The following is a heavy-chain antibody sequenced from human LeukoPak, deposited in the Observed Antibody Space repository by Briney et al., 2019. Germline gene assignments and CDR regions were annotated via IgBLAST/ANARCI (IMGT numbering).Heavy chain of an antibody. CDR3: ASRGSSWYYYYYGMDV. V-gene: IGHV4-34*01. D-gene: IGHD6-13*01. CDR1: GGSFSGCY. Sequence: SETLSLTCAVYGGSFSGCYWSWIRQPPGKGLEWIGEINHSGSTNYNPSLKSRVTISVDTSKNQFSLKLSSVTAADTAVYYCASRGSSWYYYYYGMDVWGKGTTVTVSS. J-gene: IGHJ6*04. CDR2: INHSGST.